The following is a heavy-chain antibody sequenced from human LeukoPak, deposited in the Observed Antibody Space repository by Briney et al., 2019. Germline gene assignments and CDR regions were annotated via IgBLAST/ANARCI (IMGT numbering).Heavy chain of an antibody. CDR3: ARDYYDSSGYFDY. CDR1: GFTFSSYS. CDR2: ISSSSSYI. V-gene: IGHV3-21*01. D-gene: IGHD3-22*01. Sequence: PGGTLRLSCAASGFTFSSYSMNWVRQAPGKGLEWVSSISSSSSYIYYADSVKGRFTISRDNAKNSLYLQMNSLRAEDTAVYYCARDYYDSSGYFDYWGQGTLVTVSS. J-gene: IGHJ4*02.